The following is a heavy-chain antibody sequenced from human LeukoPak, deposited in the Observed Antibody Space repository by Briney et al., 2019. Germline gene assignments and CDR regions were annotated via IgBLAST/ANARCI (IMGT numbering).Heavy chain of an antibody. Sequence: GASVKVSCTASGYTFTSYYMHWVRQAPGQGLEWMGIINPSGGSTSYAQKFQGRVTMTRDMSTSTVYMELSSLRSEDTAVYYCARDRHVEGSYYYYYMDVWGKGTTVTVSS. CDR2: INPSGGST. CDR1: GYTFTSYY. D-gene: IGHD5-24*01. V-gene: IGHV1-46*01. CDR3: ARDRHVEGSYYYYYMDV. J-gene: IGHJ6*03.